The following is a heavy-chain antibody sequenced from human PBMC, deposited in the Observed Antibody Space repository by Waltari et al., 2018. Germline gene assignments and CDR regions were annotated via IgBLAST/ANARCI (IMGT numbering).Heavy chain of an antibody. J-gene: IGHJ6*02. CDR1: GFTFSTYG. V-gene: IGHV3-33*01. D-gene: IGHD6-13*01. CDR3: ARDLSSWYRGTTFYYYGMDV. CDR2: IWYDGSNK. Sequence: CPASGFTFSTYGMHCVRQAPGKGLEWVAFIWYDGSNKYYADSVKGRFTISRDNSKKTLHLQMNSLRAEDTAVYYCARDLSSWYRGTTFYYYGMDVWGQGTTVTVSS.